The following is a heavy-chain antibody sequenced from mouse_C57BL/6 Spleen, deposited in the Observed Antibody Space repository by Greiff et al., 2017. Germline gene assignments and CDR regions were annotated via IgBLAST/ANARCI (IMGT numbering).Heavy chain of an antibody. V-gene: IGHV1-63*01. CDR2: IYPGGGYT. D-gene: IGHD3-2*02. J-gene: IGHJ2*01. CDR1: GYTFTNYW. CDR3: ARSNSGYNYFDY. Sequence: QVQLQQSGAELVRPGTSVKMSCKASGYTFTNYWIGWAKQRPGHGLEWIGDIYPGGGYTNYNEKFKGKATLTADKSSSTAYMQFSSLTSEYSAIYYCARSNSGYNYFDYWGQGTTLTVSS.